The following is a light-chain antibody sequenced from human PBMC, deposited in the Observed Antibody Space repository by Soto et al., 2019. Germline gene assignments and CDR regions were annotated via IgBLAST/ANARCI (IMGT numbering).Light chain of an antibody. J-gene: IGKJ2*01. V-gene: IGKV1-6*01. CDR2: AAS. Sequence: AIQMTQSPSSLSASVGDRVTITCRASQGIRFDLAWYQQKPGRAPELLIYAASTFQSGFPSRFSGSGSATDFTLTISSLQPEDFATYFCLQDYNYPPTFGQGTKLAIK. CDR3: LQDYNYPPT. CDR1: QGIRFD.